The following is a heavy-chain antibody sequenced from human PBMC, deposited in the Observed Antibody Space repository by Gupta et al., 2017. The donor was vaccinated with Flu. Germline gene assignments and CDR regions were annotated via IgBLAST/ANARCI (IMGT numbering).Heavy chain of an antibody. CDR1: GGSFSGYY. V-gene: IGHV4-34*01. Sequence: QVQLQQWGAGLLKPSETLSLTCAVYGGSFSGYYCSWIRQPPGKGLEWIGEINHSGSTNYNPSLKSRVTISVDTSKNQFSLKLSSVTAADTAVYYCARARGNDSSGCVDYWGQGTLVTGSS. CDR3: ARARGNDSSGCVDY. D-gene: IGHD3-22*01. CDR2: INHSGST. J-gene: IGHJ4*02.